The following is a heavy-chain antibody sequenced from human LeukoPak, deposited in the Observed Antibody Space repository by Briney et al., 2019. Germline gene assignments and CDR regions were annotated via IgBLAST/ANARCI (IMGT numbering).Heavy chain of an antibody. J-gene: IGHJ4*02. D-gene: IGHD2-2*01. Sequence: SETLSLTCTVSGGSISSYYWSWIRQPPGKGLEWIGYIYYSGSTNYNPSLKSRVTISVDTSKNQFSLKLSSVTAADTAVYYCARGTPYCSSTSCYFRWYYFDYWGQGTLVTVSS. V-gene: IGHV4-59*12. CDR1: GGSISSYY. CDR2: IYYSGST. CDR3: ARGTPYCSSTSCYFRWYYFDY.